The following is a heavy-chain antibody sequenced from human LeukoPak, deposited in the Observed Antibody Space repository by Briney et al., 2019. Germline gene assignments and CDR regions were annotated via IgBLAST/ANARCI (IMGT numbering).Heavy chain of an antibody. V-gene: IGHV4-34*01. J-gene: IGHJ4*02. CDR2: INHSGST. CDR3: ARGSMITFGGVIGPFDY. CDR1: GGSFSGYY. Sequence: SETLSLTCAVYGGSFSGYYWSWIRQPPGKGLEWIGEINHSGSTNYNPSLKSRVTISVDTSKNQFSLKLSSVTAADTAVYYCARGSMITFGGVIGPFDYWGQGTLVTVSS. D-gene: IGHD3-16*02.